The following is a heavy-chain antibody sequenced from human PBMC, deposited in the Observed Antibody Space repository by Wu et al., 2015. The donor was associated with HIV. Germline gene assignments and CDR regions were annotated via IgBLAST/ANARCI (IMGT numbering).Heavy chain of an antibody. CDR3: AKIHSSGWFYFDS. D-gene: IGHD6-19*01. V-gene: IGHV1-69*12. CDR1: GDSFSTSP. CDR2: IIPIYRTA. J-gene: IGHJ4*02. Sequence: QVQLVQSGAEVKKPGSSVKVSCKASGDSFSTSPINWVRQAPGQGLEWMGGIIPIYRTANYVRKFQDRVRITADESTNTAYLELTNLRSDDTAVYFCAKIHSSGWFYFDSWGQGTLVAVSP.